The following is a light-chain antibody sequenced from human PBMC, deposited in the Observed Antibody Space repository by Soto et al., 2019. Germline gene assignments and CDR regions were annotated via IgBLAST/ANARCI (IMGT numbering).Light chain of an antibody. CDR2: AAS. Sequence: DIQMTQSPSSLSASVGDRVTMTCRASETISTFLNWYQHKPGKAPKLLIFAASRLEVGVPSRFSGRGSGTHFTLTINGLQPEDSAAYYCQQSYSTSPITFGQGTRLDI. CDR1: ETISTF. CDR3: QQSYSTSPIT. V-gene: IGKV1-39*01. J-gene: IGKJ5*01.